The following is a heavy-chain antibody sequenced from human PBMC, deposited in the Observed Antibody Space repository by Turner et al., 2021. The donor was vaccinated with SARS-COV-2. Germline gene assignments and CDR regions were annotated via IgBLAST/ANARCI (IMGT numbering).Heavy chain of an antibody. D-gene: IGHD3-10*01. CDR1: GDSINSYY. J-gene: IGHJ4*02. V-gene: IGHV4-59*01. CDR2: ISYSGSP. CDR3: ARDPSGTFPRGLFDS. Sequence: QVQLQESGPGLVKPSETLSLTCPVSGDSINSYYWNWIRQSPGKGLEWIGYISYSGSPNYNPSLRSRIAISLDKSKKQFSLRLSSVTAADTAVYFCARDPSGTFPRGLFDSWGQGALVTVSS.